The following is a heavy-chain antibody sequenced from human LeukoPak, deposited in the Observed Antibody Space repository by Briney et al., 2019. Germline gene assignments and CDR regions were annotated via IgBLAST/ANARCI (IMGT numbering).Heavy chain of an antibody. CDR3: ARGALNWFDP. CDR2: ISKSGST. J-gene: IGHJ5*02. Sequence: PSETLSLTCTVSGGSIGSYFWSWIRQPPGKGLEWIGYISKSGSTNNNPALKSRVTISIDTSKNQLSLKVTSVTAADTAVYYCARGALNWFDPWGQGTLVTVSS. CDR1: GGSIGSYF. V-gene: IGHV4-59*01.